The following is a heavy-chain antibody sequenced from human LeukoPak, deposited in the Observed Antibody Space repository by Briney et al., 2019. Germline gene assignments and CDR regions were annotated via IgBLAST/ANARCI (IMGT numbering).Heavy chain of an antibody. Sequence: GGSLRLSCAASGFTFNSFKMTWVRQAPGKWLEWVSTISVSAANTYYADSVKGRFTISRDNSKNTLYLQMNSLRADDTAVYYCATITSMRVVLISWGQGTLVTVSS. J-gene: IGHJ1*01. CDR3: ATITSMRVVLIS. CDR2: ISVSAANT. V-gene: IGHV3-23*01. D-gene: IGHD3-22*01. CDR1: GFTFNSFK.